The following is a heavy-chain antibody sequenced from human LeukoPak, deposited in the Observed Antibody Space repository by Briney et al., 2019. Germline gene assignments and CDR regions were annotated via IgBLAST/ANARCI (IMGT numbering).Heavy chain of an antibody. V-gene: IGHV1-46*01. CDR3: AGSSHQRNWFDP. CDR2: VHSSGGAI. D-gene: IGHD1-26*01. CDR1: GYTFTSDY. Sequence: ASVKVSCKPSGYTFTSDYINWVRQAPGQGLEWMGIVHSSGGAIKYAQEFQDRLTVTRDTSTSTIYMELSSLRSEDTAVYYCAGSSHQRNWFDPWGQGTLVIVSS. J-gene: IGHJ5*02.